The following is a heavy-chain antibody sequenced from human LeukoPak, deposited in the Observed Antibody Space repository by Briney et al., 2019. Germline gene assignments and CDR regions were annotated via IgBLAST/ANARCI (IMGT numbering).Heavy chain of an antibody. Sequence: GGSLRLSCAASGFTFGDFALSWFRQAPGKGLEWVGFIRSTGYGATTEYAASMKGRFTISRDDSKSIAYLQMNSLKTEDTAVYYCTRHSPPIVVVLTAPFDYWGQGTLVTVSS. V-gene: IGHV3-49*03. CDR1: GFTFGDFA. CDR3: TRHSPPIVVVLTAPFDY. CDR2: IRSTGYGATT. J-gene: IGHJ4*02. D-gene: IGHD2-21*02.